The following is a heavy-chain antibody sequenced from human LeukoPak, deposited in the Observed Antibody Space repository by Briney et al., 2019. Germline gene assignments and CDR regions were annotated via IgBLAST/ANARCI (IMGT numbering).Heavy chain of an antibody. CDR2: ISVSVGIT. Sequence: PGGSLRLSCAASGFTFSSFGMSWVRQAPGKGLEWVSSISVSVGITYYADSVKGRFTISRDNSKNTLYLQMNSLRAEDTAVYYCAKGDTTWELPHDYWGQGTLVTVSS. CDR3: AKGDTTWELPHDY. D-gene: IGHD1-26*01. V-gene: IGHV3-23*01. CDR1: GFTFSSFG. J-gene: IGHJ4*02.